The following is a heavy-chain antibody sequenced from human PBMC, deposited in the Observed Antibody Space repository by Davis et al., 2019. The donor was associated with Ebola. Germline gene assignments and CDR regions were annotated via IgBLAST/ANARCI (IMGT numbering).Heavy chain of an antibody. CDR2: IKQDGSEK. V-gene: IGHV3-7*01. CDR1: GFTFSSYW. D-gene: IGHD2-15*01. J-gene: IGHJ6*02. Sequence: PGGSLRLSCAASGFTFSSYWMSWVRQAPGKGLEWVANIKQDGSEKYYVDSVKGRFTISRDNAKNSLYLQMNSLRAEDTAVYYCARDKWVVVVAAPLENYYYYGMDVWGQGTTVTVSS. CDR3: ARDKWVVVVAAPLENYYYYGMDV.